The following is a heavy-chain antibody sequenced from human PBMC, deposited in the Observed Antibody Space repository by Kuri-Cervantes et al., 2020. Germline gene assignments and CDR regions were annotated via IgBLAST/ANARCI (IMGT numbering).Heavy chain of an antibody. J-gene: IGHJ6*02. CDR3: ARDPTHSSGWGLSLYYYYYGMDV. CDR1: GYTFTSYD. CDR2: MNPNSGNT. D-gene: IGHD6-19*01. V-gene: IGHV1-8*01. Sequence: ASVKVSCKASGYTFTSYDINWVRQATGQGLEWMGWMNPNSGNTVYAQKFQGRVTMTRNTSISTAYMELSSLSSQDTAVYYCARDPTHSSGWGLSLYYYYYGMDVWGQGTTVTVSS.